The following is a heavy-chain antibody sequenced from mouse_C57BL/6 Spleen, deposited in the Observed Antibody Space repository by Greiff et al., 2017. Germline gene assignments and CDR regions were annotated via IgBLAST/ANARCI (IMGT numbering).Heavy chain of an antibody. Sequence: VQLQQSGPELVKPGASVKLSCKASGYTFTSYDINWVKQRPGQGLEWIGWIYPRDGSTKYNEKFKGKATLTVDTSSSTAYMGLHSLTSEDSAVYFCALYYSNYAWYFDVWGTGTTVTVSS. J-gene: IGHJ1*03. CDR1: GYTFTSYD. V-gene: IGHV1-85*01. CDR3: ALYYSNYAWYFDV. D-gene: IGHD2-5*01. CDR2: IYPRDGST.